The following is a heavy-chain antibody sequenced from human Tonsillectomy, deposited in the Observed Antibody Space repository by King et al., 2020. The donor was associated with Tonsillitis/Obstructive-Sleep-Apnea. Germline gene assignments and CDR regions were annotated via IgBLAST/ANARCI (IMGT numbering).Heavy chain of an antibody. D-gene: IGHD3-10*01. CDR2: ISCDGSEK. Sequence: VQLVESGGGVVQPGRSLRLSCAASGFTLTNYAMHWVRQAPGKGLEWVSVISCDGSEKYYADSVKGRSTISRDSSKKTLYLQMNSLRLEDTAVYYCAREEEKHFASGGIDYWGQGTLVTVSS. CDR1: GFTLTNYA. J-gene: IGHJ4*02. CDR3: AREEEKHFASGGIDY. V-gene: IGHV3-30*04.